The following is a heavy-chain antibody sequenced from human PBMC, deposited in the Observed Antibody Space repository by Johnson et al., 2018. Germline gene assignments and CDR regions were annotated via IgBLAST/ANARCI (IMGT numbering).Heavy chain of an antibody. CDR1: GGTFSSYT. CDR2: IIPILGIA. D-gene: IGHD3-10*01. J-gene: IGHJ3*02. CDR3: AGDIRRGEALDI. Sequence: QVQLVQSGAEVKKPGSSVKVSCKASGGTFSSYTISWVRQAPGQGLEWMGRIIPILGIANYAQKFQGRVTITADKSTSTAYMGLSSLRSEETAVDYCAGDIRRGEALDIWGQGTMVTVSS. V-gene: IGHV1-69*09.